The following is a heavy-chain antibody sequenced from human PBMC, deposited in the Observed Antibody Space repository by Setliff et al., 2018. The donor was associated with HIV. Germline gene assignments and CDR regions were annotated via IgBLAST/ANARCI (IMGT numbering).Heavy chain of an antibody. CDR1: GFTFDDYA. Sequence: GGSLRLSCAASGFTFDDYAMHWVRQAPGKGLEWVSTVSPSGGATHYADSVEGRFTISRDNARDSLYLQMNSLRAEDTAVYYCVRDTTSGWMLTNWGQGTLVTVSS. J-gene: IGHJ4*02. V-gene: IGHV3-21*01. D-gene: IGHD6-25*01. CDR2: VSPSGGAT. CDR3: VRDTTSGWMLTN.